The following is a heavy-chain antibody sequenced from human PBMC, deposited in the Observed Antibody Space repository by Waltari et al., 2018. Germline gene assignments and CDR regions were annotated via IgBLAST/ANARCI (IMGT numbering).Heavy chain of an antibody. J-gene: IGHJ4*02. CDR1: GGSFSGYY. CDR2: INHSGST. Sequence: QVQLQQWGAGLLKPSETLSLTCAVYGGSFSGYYWSWIRQPPGKGLEWIGEINHSGSTNYNPSLKRRVTISVDTSKNQFSLRLSSVTAADTAVYYCARGGVYSGSYYASYYFDYWGQGTLVTVSS. V-gene: IGHV4-34*01. D-gene: IGHD1-26*01. CDR3: ARGGVYSGSYYASYYFDY.